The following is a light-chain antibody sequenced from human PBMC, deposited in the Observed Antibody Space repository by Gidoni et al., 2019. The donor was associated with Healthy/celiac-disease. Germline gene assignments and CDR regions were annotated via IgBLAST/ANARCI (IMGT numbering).Light chain of an antibody. CDR3: QQYGSSPLYT. Sequence: IVLTQSPRPLSLSPGERATLSCRASQSVSSSYLAWYQQKPGQAPRLLIYGASSRATGIPDRFSGSGSGTDFTLTISRLEPEDFAVYYCQQYGSSPLYTFGQGTKLEIK. CDR1: QSVSSSY. V-gene: IGKV3-20*01. CDR2: GAS. J-gene: IGKJ2*01.